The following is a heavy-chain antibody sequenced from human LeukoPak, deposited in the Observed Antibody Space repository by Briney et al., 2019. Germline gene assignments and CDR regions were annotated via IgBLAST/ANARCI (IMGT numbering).Heavy chain of an antibody. V-gene: IGHV1-46*01. CDR2: INPSGGST. D-gene: IGHD5-12*01. CDR3: ARGAPTTRIGAGRFDY. J-gene: IGHJ4*02. Sequence: ASVKVSCKAFGYSVTNYYVHWVRQAPGQGLEWMEEINPSGGSTSYAQKFQGRITVTRDTYTNTVYMDLSSLRSEDTATYYCARGAPTTRIGAGRFDYWGQGSLLTVAS. CDR1: GYSVTNYY.